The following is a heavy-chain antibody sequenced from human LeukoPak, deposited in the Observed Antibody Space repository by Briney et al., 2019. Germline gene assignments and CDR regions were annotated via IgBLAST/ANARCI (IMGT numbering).Heavy chain of an antibody. J-gene: IGHJ4*02. Sequence: GGSLRLSCAASGFTFSSYAMEWVRQAPGKGLQWVAFISSDGSNKYYADSVKGRFTISRDNSKNTLYLQMNSLRAEDTAVYYCAKDTLWFGEVGYFDYWGQGTLVTVSA. V-gene: IGHV3-30-3*01. D-gene: IGHD3-10*01. CDR1: GFTFSSYA. CDR3: AKDTLWFGEVGYFDY. CDR2: ISSDGSNK.